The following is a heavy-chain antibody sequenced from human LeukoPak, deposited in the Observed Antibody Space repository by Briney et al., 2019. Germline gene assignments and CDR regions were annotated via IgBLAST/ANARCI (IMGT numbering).Heavy chain of an antibody. D-gene: IGHD3-22*01. Sequence: GGSLRLSCAASGFTFSSYAMHWVRQAPGKGLEWVAVISYDGSNKYYADSVKGRFTISRDNSKNTLYLQMNSLRAEDTAVYYCARGAPDYYDTSGYYNYWGQGTLVTVSS. CDR3: ARGAPDYYDTSGYYNY. CDR1: GFTFSSYA. V-gene: IGHV3-30*04. CDR2: ISYDGSNK. J-gene: IGHJ4*02.